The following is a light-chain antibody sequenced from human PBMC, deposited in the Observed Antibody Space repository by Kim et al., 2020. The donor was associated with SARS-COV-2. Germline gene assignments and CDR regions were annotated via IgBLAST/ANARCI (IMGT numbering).Light chain of an antibody. CDR1: NIRSKN. CDR2: RDS. Sequence: SYELTQPLSVSVALGQTARITCTGDNIRSKNVHWYQQKPGQAPVVVIYRDSMRPSGFLERFSGSNSGNTATLTITSAQAGDEADYYCQVWDAATVAFGGGTKLTVL. CDR3: QVWDAATVA. J-gene: IGLJ2*01. V-gene: IGLV3-9*01.